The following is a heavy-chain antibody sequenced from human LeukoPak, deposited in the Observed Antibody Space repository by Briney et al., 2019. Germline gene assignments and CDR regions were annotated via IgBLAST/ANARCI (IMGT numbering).Heavy chain of an antibody. V-gene: IGHV3-7*01. J-gene: IGHJ6*03. CDR3: ARRLCGGGSCYRVPQPSYMDV. CDR2: IKEDESEK. Sequence: PGGSLTLSCVASGFTFSNSWMSWVRQAPGKGLEWVANIKEDESEKYYVDSVEGRFTISRDNTKNSLYLQMTRLRAEDAAVYYCARRLCGGGSCYRVPQPSYMDVWGGGTTVTVSS. D-gene: IGHD2-15*01. CDR1: GFTFSNSW.